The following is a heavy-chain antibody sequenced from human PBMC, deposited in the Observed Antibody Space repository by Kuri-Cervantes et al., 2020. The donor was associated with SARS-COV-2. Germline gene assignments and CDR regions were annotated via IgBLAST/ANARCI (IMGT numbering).Heavy chain of an antibody. Sequence: GESLKISCKGSGYSFPSYWIGWVRQMPGKGLEWMGIIYPGDSDTRYSPSFQGQVTISADKSISTAYLQWSSLKASDTAMYYCARLPPNCSGGSCYDGYYYYGMDVWGQGTTVTVSS. D-gene: IGHD2-15*01. CDR3: ARLPPNCSGGSCYDGYYYYGMDV. CDR2: IYPGDSDT. CDR1: GYSFPSYW. J-gene: IGHJ6*02. V-gene: IGHV5-51*01.